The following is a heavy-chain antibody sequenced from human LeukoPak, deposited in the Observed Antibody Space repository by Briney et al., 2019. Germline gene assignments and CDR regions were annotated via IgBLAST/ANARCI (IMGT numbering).Heavy chain of an antibody. CDR3: ATGLSGLSDTFDI. CDR2: IDWKGGRT. CDR1: GYTFGDYG. D-gene: IGHD3-3*01. J-gene: IGHJ3*02. Sequence: PGGSLRLSCAASGYTFGDYGMTWVPQVPGKGPEWVSGIDWKGGRTGYADSVKGRFTISRDNAKNSLYLQMNSLRAEDTALYYCATGLSGLSDTFDIWGQGTMVSVSS. V-gene: IGHV3-20*04.